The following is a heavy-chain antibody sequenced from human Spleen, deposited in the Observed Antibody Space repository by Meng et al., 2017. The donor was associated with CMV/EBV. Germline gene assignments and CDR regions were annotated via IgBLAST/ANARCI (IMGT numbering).Heavy chain of an antibody. D-gene: IGHD5-18*01. CDR2: INPSGGST. V-gene: IGHV1-46*01. Sequence: QVWLCQSGAEVKKPCASVKVACKAAGYNFTSYYMNWVRQAPGQGLEWMGIINPSGGSTSYAQKFQGRVTMTRDTSTSTVYMELSSLRSEDTAVYYCASEDVDTAVHWGQGTLVTVSS. CDR1: GYNFTSYY. J-gene: IGHJ4*02. CDR3: ASEDVDTAVH.